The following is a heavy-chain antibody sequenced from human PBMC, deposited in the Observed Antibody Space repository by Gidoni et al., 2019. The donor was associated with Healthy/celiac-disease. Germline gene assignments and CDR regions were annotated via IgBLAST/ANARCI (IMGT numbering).Heavy chain of an antibody. CDR3: AKMEDGDYVT. D-gene: IGHD4-17*01. J-gene: IGHJ5*02. CDR1: GFTFTNYG. Sequence: QVQLVESGGGVVQPGRSLRLSCLPSGFTFTNYGMPWVRQAPGKGLEWISLISYDGSNKYYADSVKGRITVSRDNSKKTLYLQMNSPRAEDTAVYYCAKMEDGDYVTWGQGTLVTVSS. CDR2: ISYDGSNK. V-gene: IGHV3-30*18.